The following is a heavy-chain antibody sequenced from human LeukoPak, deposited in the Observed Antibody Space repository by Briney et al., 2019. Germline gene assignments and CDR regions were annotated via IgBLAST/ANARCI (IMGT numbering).Heavy chain of an antibody. D-gene: IGHD3-10*01. Sequence: SETLSLTCAVHGGSFSGYYWSWIRQPPGKGLEWIGEINHSGSTNYNPSLKSRVTISVDTSKNQFSLKLSSVTAADTAVYYCARVRDGSGSSVFDYWGQGTLVTVSS. CDR3: ARVRDGSGSSVFDY. CDR1: GGSFSGYY. CDR2: INHSGST. V-gene: IGHV4-34*01. J-gene: IGHJ4*02.